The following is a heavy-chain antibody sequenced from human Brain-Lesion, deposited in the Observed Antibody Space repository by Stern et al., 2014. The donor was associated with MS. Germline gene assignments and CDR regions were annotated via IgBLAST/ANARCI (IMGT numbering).Heavy chain of an antibody. J-gene: IGHJ4*02. CDR2: IYYSGFT. CDR1: GGSISSSTYY. Sequence: VQLVESGPGLVKPSETLSLTCTVSGGSISSSTYYWAWIRQPPGKGLEWIGNIYYSGFTYYNPSLKSRVTIFLAMSQNQFSLKLSSVTAADTAIYYCARHDSVPRPSQLYSARDRGPGYFDYWGQGTLVTVSS. V-gene: IGHV4-39*01. D-gene: IGHD1-26*01. CDR3: ARHDSVPRPSQLYSARDRGPGYFDY.